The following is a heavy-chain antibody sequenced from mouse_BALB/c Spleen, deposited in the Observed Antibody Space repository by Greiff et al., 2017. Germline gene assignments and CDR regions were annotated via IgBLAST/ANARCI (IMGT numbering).Heavy chain of an antibody. J-gene: IGHJ4*01. Sequence: QVQLQQSGAELVRPGSSVKISCKASGYAFSSYWMNWVKQRPGQGLEWIGQIYPGDGDTNYNGKFKGKATLTADKSSSTAYMQLSSLTSEDSAVYFCARYGYALYAMDYWGQGTSVTVSS. CDR1: GYAFSSYW. D-gene: IGHD2-2*01. V-gene: IGHV1-80*01. CDR3: ARYGYALYAMDY. CDR2: IYPGDGDT.